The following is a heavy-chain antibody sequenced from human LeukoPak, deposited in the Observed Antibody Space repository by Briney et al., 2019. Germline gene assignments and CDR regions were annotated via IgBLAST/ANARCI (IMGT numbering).Heavy chain of an antibody. D-gene: IGHD6-19*01. V-gene: IGHV3-64*01. CDR3: ARGGSSGWFNTYYYGLDV. Sequence: GGSLRLSCAASGFTFSSYWMSWVRQAPGKGLEYVSAISSNGGSTYYANSVKGRFTISRDNSKNTLYPQVGSLRADDMGVYYCARGGSSGWFNTYYYGLDVWGQGTTVTVSS. J-gene: IGHJ6*02. CDR2: ISSNGGST. CDR1: GFTFSSYW.